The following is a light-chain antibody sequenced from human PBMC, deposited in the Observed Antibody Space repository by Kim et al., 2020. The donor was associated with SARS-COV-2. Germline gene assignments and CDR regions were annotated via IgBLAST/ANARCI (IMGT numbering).Light chain of an antibody. CDR2: DVN. V-gene: IGLV2-14*04. CDR3: ISYASTRSYV. J-gene: IGLJ1*01. Sequence: SITITCTGHSSDVGAYNYVSWYQQHPGKAPKLMIFDVNKRPSGLPNRFSGSKSGNTASLTISGLQAEDEADYYCISYASTRSYVFGTGTKVTVL. CDR1: SSDVGAYNY.